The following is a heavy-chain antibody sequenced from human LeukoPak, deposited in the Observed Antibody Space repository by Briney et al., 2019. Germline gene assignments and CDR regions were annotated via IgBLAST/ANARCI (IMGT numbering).Heavy chain of an antibody. J-gene: IGHJ4*02. D-gene: IGHD2-8*01. CDR2: ISSSSSTI. CDR3: ARRAGGGVYYFDY. CDR1: GFTFSSYS. Sequence: GGSLRLSCAASGFTFSSYSMNWVRQAPGKGLEWVSYISSSSSTIYYADSVKGRFTISRDNAKNSLYLQMNSLRAEDTAVYYCARRAGGGVYYFDYWGQGTLVTVSS. V-gene: IGHV3-48*01.